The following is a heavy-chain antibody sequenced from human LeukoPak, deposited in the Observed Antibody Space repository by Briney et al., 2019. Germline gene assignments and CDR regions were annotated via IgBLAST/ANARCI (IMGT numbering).Heavy chain of an antibody. V-gene: IGHV3-11*01. J-gene: IGHJ4*02. CDR3: AREVVRGVIITEHHFDY. Sequence: GGSLRISCAASGFTFSDYYMSWIRQAPGNGLEWVSYISSSGSTIYYADSVKGRFTISRDNAKNSLYLQMNSLRAEDTAVYYCAREVVRGVIITEHHFDYWGQGTLVTVSS. CDR2: ISSSGSTI. CDR1: GFTFSDYY. D-gene: IGHD3-10*01.